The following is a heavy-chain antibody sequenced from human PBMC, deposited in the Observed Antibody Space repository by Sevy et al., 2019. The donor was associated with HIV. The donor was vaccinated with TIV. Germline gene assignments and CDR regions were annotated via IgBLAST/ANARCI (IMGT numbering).Heavy chain of an antibody. Sequence: GGSLRLSCAASGFTFTNYVMNWVRQAPGKGLEWLSYISPSGSPIYYADSVKGRFTISRDNAKNSLYLQMNSLRADDTGLYYCARDLGASTLTMDVWGQGTTVTVSS. J-gene: IGHJ6*02. V-gene: IGHV3-48*03. CDR3: ARDLGASTLTMDV. D-gene: IGHD2-15*01. CDR1: GFTFTNYV. CDR2: ISPSGSPI.